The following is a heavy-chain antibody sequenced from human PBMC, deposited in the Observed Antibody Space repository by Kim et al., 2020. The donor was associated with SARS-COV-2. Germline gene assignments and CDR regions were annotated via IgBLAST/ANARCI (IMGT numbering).Heavy chain of an antibody. CDR3: GRAREKSFDY. Sequence: PGGSLRLSCAASGFSFSSRGIHWVRQAPGKGLEWVAVISNDETYIKYADSVKGRFTISRDNSKNTVDLLMNSLRVEDTAVYYCGRAREKSFDYWGQGTLV. J-gene: IGHJ4*02. CDR1: GFSFSSRG. V-gene: IGHV3-30*03. CDR2: ISNDETYI.